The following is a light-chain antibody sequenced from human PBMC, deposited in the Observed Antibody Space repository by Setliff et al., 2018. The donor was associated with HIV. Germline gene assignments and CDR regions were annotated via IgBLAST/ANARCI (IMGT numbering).Light chain of an antibody. CDR3: ATSDDSLGAVV. Sequence: QSALAQPPSMSGTPGQKVTISCSGGVSNIGRNSVFWYQQLPGTAPKLLMYNNGQRPSGVPDRFSGSKSGTSASLAITDLRSGDEADYYCATSDDSLGAVVFGGGTKVTV. V-gene: IGLV1-47*02. CDR2: NNG. J-gene: IGLJ2*01. CDR1: VSNIGRNS.